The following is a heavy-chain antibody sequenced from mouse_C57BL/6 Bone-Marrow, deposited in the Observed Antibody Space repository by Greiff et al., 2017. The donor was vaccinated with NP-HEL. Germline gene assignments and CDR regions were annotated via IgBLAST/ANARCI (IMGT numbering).Heavy chain of an antibody. CDR1: GYSITSGYY. Sequence: DVKLQESGPGLVKPSQSLSLTCSVTGYSITSGYYWNWIRQFPGNKLEWMGYISYDGSNNYNPSLKNRISITRDTSKNQFLLKLNSVTTEDTATYYCARAYGNYVRKTWFAYWGQGTLVTVSA. CDR3: ARAYGNYVRKTWFAY. J-gene: IGHJ3*01. V-gene: IGHV3-6*01. CDR2: ISYDGSN. D-gene: IGHD2-1*01.